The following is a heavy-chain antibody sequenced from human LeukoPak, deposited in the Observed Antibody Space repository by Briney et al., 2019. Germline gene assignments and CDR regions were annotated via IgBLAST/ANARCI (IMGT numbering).Heavy chain of an antibody. CDR2: IKQDGSEK. D-gene: IGHD6-13*01. CDR1: GFTFSSYW. Sequence: GGSLRLSCAASGFTFSSYWMSWVRQAPGKGLEWVANIKQDGSEKYYVDSVKGRFTISRDNAKNSLYLQMNSLRAEDTAVYYCARDGSYSSSWYFDYWGQGTLVTVSS. J-gene: IGHJ4*02. V-gene: IGHV3-7*01. CDR3: ARDGSYSSSWYFDY.